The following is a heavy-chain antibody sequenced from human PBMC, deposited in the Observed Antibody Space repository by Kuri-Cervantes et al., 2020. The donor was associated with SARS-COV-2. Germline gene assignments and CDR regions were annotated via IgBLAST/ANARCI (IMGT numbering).Heavy chain of an antibody. CDR2: IIPIFGTA. J-gene: IGHJ3*02. D-gene: IGHD3-10*01. CDR3: ARSRFGDYLDAFDI. CDR1: GGTFSSYA. V-gene: IGHV1-69*05. Sequence: SVKVSCKASGGTFSSYAISWVRQAPGQGLEWMGGIIPIFGTANYAQKFQGKVTITTDESTSTAYMELSSLRSEDTAVYYCARSRFGDYLDAFDIWGQGTMVTVSS.